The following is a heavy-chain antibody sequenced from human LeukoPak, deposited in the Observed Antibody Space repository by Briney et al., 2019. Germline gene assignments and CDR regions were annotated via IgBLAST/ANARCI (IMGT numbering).Heavy chain of an antibody. CDR3: ARGYDSSVDWFDP. Sequence: GASVKDSCKASGGTFSSYAISWVRQAPGQGLEWMGGIIPIFGTANYAQKFQGRVTITADKSTSTAYMELSSLRSEDTAVYYCARGYDSSVDWFDPWGQGTLVTVSS. J-gene: IGHJ5*02. CDR1: GGTFSSYA. V-gene: IGHV1-69*06. D-gene: IGHD3-22*01. CDR2: IIPIFGTA.